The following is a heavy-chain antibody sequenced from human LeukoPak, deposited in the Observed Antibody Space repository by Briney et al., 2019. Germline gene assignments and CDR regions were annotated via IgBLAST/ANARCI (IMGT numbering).Heavy chain of an antibody. CDR1: GYSFTGHY. CDR2: INPNSGGT. J-gene: IGHJ4*02. Sequence: RASVKVSCKASGYSFTGHYIHWVRQAPGQGLEWMGWINPNSGGTNYAQKFQGRVTTTSDTSISTAYMELSSLRFDDTAVYYCARVLSVGSGFDYWGQGTLVTVSS. D-gene: IGHD1-26*01. V-gene: IGHV1-2*02. CDR3: ARVLSVGSGFDY.